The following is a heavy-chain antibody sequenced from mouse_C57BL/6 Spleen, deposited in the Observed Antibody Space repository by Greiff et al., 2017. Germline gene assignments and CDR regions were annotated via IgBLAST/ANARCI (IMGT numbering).Heavy chain of an antibody. CDR3: ARHRQGYFDV. V-gene: IGHV1-50*01. J-gene: IGHJ1*03. CDR2: IDPSDSYT. Sequence: PGQGLEWIGEIDPSDSYTNYNQKFKGKATLTVDTSSSTAYMQLSSLTSEDSAVYYCARHRQGYFDVWGTGTTVTGSA. D-gene: IGHD3-2*02.